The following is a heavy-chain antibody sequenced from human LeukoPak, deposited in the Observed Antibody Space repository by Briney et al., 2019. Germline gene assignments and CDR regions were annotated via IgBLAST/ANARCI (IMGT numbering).Heavy chain of an antibody. V-gene: IGHV1-18*04. Sequence: GASAKVSCKASGYTFTSYGISWVRQAPGQGLEWMGWISAYNGNTNYAQKLQGRVTMTTDTSTSTAYMELRSLRSDDTAVYYCAREGSDYYGSGSYYNHFDYWGQGTLVTVSS. J-gene: IGHJ4*02. D-gene: IGHD3-10*01. CDR1: GYTFTSYG. CDR2: ISAYNGNT. CDR3: AREGSDYYGSGSYYNHFDY.